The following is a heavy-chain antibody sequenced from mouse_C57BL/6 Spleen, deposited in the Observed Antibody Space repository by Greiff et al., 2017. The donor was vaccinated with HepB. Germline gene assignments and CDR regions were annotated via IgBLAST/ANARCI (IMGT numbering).Heavy chain of an antibody. V-gene: IGHV1-82*01. CDR3: ARTRGAPYDY. CDR1: GYAFSSSW. Sequence: VKLVESGPELVKPGASVKISCKASGYAFSSSWMNWVKQRPGKGLEWIGRIYPGDGDTNYNGKLKGKATLTEEKSSSTAYMQLSSLTSEDSAVYFCARTRGAPYDYWGQGTTLTVSS. J-gene: IGHJ2*01. CDR2: IYPGDGDT.